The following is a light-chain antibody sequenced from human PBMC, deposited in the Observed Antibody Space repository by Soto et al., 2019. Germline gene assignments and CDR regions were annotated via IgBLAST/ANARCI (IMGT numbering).Light chain of an antibody. V-gene: IGKV1-5*01. CDR2: DAS. Sequence: DIQMTQSPSTLSASVGDRATITCRASQSISSWLAWYQQKPGKAPKLLIYDASSLESGVPSRFSGSGSGTEFTLTISSLQPDDFATYYCEQYNSYPPLTFGGGTKVEIK. CDR3: EQYNSYPPLT. CDR1: QSISSW. J-gene: IGKJ4*01.